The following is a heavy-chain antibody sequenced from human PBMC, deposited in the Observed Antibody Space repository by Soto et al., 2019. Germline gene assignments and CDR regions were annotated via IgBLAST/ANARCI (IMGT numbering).Heavy chain of an antibody. D-gene: IGHD6-13*01. CDR2: ISYDGSNK. CDR1: GFTFSSYG. J-gene: IGHJ4*02. CDR3: AKSEYPAADY. V-gene: IGHV3-30*18. Sequence: PGGSLRLSCAASGFTFSSYGMHWVRQAPGKGLEWVAVISYDGSNKYYADSVKGRFTISRDNSKNTLCLQMNSLRAEDTAVYYCAKSEYPAADYWGQGTLVTVSS.